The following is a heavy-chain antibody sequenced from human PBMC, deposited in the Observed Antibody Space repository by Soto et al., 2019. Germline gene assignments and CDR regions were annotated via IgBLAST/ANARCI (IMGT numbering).Heavy chain of an antibody. CDR1: GFTFSSYG. CDR3: ARDTVLAAAGTSIGY. V-gene: IGHV3-33*01. CDR2: IWYDGSNK. Sequence: QVQLVESGGGVVQPGRSLRLSCAASGFTFSSYGMHWVRQAPGKGLEGVAVIWYDGSNKYYADSVKGRFTISRDNSKNTLYLQMNSLRAEDTAVYYCARDTVLAAAGTSIGYWGQGTLVTVSS. J-gene: IGHJ4*02. D-gene: IGHD6-13*01.